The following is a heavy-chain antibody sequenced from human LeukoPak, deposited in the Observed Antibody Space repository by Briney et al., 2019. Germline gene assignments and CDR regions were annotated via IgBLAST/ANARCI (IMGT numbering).Heavy chain of an antibody. D-gene: IGHD3-22*01. CDR1: GASISSRDHY. Sequence: SETLSLTCSVSGASISSRDHYWGWIRQPPGKGLEWIGSIYYSGIPYYNPSLKSRVTISVDTSKNQFSLKLSSVTAADTAVYYCARGAGRSYYDSSGYYLYFDYWGQGTLVTVSS. CDR2: IYYSGIP. V-gene: IGHV4-39*07. CDR3: ARGAGRSYYDSSGYYLYFDY. J-gene: IGHJ4*02.